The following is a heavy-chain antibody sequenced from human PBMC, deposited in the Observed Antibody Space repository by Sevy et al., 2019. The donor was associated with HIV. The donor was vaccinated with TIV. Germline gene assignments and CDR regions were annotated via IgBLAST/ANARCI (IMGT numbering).Heavy chain of an antibody. CDR2: IVVGSGKT. V-gene: IGHV1-58*02. CDR3: AALWGGYCTSTMCSNGFDH. D-gene: IGHD2-2*01. CDR1: GFTFSSSG. J-gene: IGHJ4*02. Sequence: ASVKVSCKASGFTFSSSGIQWVRQARGQRLEWMGWIVVGSGKTNYAQQFQERVTITRDMSTSTAYMELSSLRSEDTAVYYCAALWGGYCTSTMCSNGFDHWGQGTLVTVSS.